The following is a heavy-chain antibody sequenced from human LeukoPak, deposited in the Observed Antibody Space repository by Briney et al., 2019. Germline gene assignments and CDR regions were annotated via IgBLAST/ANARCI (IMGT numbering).Heavy chain of an antibody. CDR2: FDPEDGET. J-gene: IGHJ4*02. Sequence: ASVKVSCKVSGYTLTELSMHWVRQAPGKGLEWMGGFDPEDGETIYAQKFQGRVTMTEDTSTDTAYMELSSLSSEDTAVYYCATHKDFWSGYLVYWGQGTLVTVSS. D-gene: IGHD3-3*01. CDR1: GYTLTELS. V-gene: IGHV1-24*01. CDR3: ATHKDFWSGYLVY.